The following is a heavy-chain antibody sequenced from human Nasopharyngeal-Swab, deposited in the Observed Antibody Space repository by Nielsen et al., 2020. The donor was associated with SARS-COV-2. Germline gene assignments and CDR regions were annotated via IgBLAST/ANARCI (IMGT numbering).Heavy chain of an antibody. D-gene: IGHD4-17*01. V-gene: IGHV3-23*01. CDR2: ISGSGGST. J-gene: IGHJ4*02. CDR3: ARDLRTTVTGGDY. Sequence: WIRQPPGKGLEWVSAISGSGGSTYYADSVKGRFTISRDNSKNTLYLQVNSLRAEDTAVYYCARDLRTTVTGGDYWGQGTLVTVSS.